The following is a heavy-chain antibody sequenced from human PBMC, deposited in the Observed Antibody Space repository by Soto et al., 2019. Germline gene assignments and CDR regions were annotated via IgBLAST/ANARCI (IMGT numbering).Heavy chain of an antibody. CDR3: ARNAAT. CDR2: ITKGGDST. V-gene: IGHV3-23*01. D-gene: IGHD6-25*01. J-gene: IGHJ4*02. Sequence: GGSLRLSCVASGFTFSSYAMSWVRQAPGKGPEWVSGITKGGDSTFYADSVKGRSTITRDNSKNTLYLQINSLRAEDTAVYYCARNAATWGQGTLVTVSS. CDR1: GFTFSSYA.